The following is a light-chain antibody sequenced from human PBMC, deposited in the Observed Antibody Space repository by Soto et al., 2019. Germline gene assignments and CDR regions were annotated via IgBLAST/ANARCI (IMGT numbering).Light chain of an antibody. CDR1: ISNIGSNY. Sequence: QSVLTQPPSASGTPGQRVTISCSGSISNIGSNYVYWYQHLPGTAPKLLIYRNNQRPSGVPDRFSGSKSGTSASLAISGLRSEDEADYYCATWDDSLSGVVFGGGTKLTV. CDR3: ATWDDSLSGVV. CDR2: RNN. V-gene: IGLV1-47*01. J-gene: IGLJ2*01.